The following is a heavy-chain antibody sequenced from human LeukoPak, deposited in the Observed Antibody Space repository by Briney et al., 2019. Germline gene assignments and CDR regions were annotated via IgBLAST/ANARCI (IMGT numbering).Heavy chain of an antibody. V-gene: IGHV3-15*01. D-gene: IGHD3-10*01. J-gene: IGHJ5*02. CDR2: IKSKTDGCTS. CDR1: GFTFTNAW. Sequence: PGGSLRLSCAAPGFTFTNAWMYWVRQAPGKGLEWVGRIKSKTDGCTSDYAAPVTGRVTISRDDSKSTLYLEMNSLKTEDTGVYYCSTLWYGAWGQGTLVTVSS. CDR3: STLWYGA.